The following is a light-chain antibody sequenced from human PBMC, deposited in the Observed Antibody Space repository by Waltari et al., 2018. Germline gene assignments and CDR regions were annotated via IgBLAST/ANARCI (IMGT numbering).Light chain of an antibody. CDR2: GST. CDR3: QSYDTTLSVV. CDR1: GSNIGAGYD. J-gene: IGLJ3*02. V-gene: IGLV1-40*01. Sequence: QSVLTQPPSVSGAPGQRVTISCTGRGSNIGAGYDVNWYQQLPRAAPKLLIYGSTSRPLGVPDRFFGSTSGTSAFLAITGLQAEDEADYYCQSYDTTLSVVFGGGTKLTVL.